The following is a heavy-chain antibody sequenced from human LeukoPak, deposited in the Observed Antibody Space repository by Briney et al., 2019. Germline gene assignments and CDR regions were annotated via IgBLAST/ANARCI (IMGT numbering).Heavy chain of an antibody. CDR1: GFTFSSYA. D-gene: IGHD3-22*01. CDR2: ISGSGGST. Sequence: PGGSLRLSCAASGFTFSSYAMSWVRQAPGKGLEWVSAISGSGGSTYYADSVKGRFTISRDNSKNTLYLQMNSLRAEDTAVHYCAKVTYYDSSGYFDYWGQGTLVTVSS. CDR3: AKVTYYDSSGYFDY. J-gene: IGHJ4*02. V-gene: IGHV3-23*01.